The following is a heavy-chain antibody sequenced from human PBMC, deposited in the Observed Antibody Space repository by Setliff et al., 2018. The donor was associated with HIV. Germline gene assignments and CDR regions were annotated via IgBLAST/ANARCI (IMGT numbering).Heavy chain of an antibody. J-gene: IGHJ4*02. D-gene: IGHD3-16*01. Sequence: PSETLSLTCTVSGGSIGGFYWNWIRQPAGKGLEWIGRTFTSGITNYSPSLKSRVTMSVDTSKNQFSLNLTSVTAADTAVYYCAREPKGGDDRALDYWGQGTLVTVSS. V-gene: IGHV4-4*07. CDR3: AREPKGGDDRALDY. CDR1: GGSIGGFY. CDR2: TFTSGIT.